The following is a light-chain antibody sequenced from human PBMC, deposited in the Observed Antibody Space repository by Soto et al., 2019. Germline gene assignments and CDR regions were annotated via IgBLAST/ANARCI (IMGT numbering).Light chain of an antibody. Sequence: LTQPASVSRSPGQSITISCTGASSDVGDYNYVSWYQHHPGKAPKLLIYEVNNRPSGVSDRFSGSKSGNVASLTISWLQAEYEADYYCSSYTSSSTYVFGNGTKVTVL. CDR2: EVN. J-gene: IGLJ1*01. CDR3: SSYTSSSTYV. V-gene: IGLV2-14*01. CDR1: SSDVGDYNY.